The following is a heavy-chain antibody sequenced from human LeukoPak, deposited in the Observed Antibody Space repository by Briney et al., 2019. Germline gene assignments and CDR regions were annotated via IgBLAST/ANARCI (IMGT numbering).Heavy chain of an antibody. CDR1: GGSISSGFYY. D-gene: IGHD3-22*01. J-gene: IGHJ4*02. Sequence: PSETLSLTCSVSGGSISSGFYYWAWIRQPPGKGLEWIGSIYYSGITYYNPSLKSPVTVSVDTAKNQFSLRVSSVTAADTAVYYCARDGPYYYDSSGYYGDDYWGQGTLVTVSS. CDR3: ARDGPYYYDSSGYYGDDY. V-gene: IGHV4-39*07. CDR2: IYYSGIT.